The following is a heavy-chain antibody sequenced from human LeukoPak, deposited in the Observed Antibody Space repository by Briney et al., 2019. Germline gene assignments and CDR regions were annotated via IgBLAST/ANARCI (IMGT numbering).Heavy chain of an antibody. Sequence: GRSLRLSCVASGFTFSSYDMYWVRLAPGKGLECVAVIWYDGSDKSYADSVKGRFTISRDNSKNTLCLQMNSLRAEDTAVYYCARARLRGVGATLDYWGQGTLVTVSS. CDR1: GFTFSSYD. CDR3: ARARLRGVGATLDY. CDR2: IWYDGSDK. D-gene: IGHD1-26*01. J-gene: IGHJ4*02. V-gene: IGHV3-33*01.